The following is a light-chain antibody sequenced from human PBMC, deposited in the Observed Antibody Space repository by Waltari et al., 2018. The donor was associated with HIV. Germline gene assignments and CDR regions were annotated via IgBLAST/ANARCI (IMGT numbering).Light chain of an antibody. CDR1: RSNIGSNI. CDR2: SNN. Sequence: QSVLTQPPPASGTPGQRLSISCSGSRSNIGSNIVNWYQQLPGTAPKHLIYSNNQRPSGVPDRFSGSKSGTSASLAISGLQSEDEADYYCAAWDDSLNAWVFGGGTKLTVL. J-gene: IGLJ3*02. V-gene: IGLV1-44*01. CDR3: AAWDDSLNAWV.